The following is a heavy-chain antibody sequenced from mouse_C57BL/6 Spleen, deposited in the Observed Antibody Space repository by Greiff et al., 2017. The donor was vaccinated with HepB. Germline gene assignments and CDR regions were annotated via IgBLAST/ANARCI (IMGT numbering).Heavy chain of an antibody. D-gene: IGHD2-2*01. CDR2: ISSGSSTI. J-gene: IGHJ3*01. V-gene: IGHV5-17*01. CDR1: GFTFSDYG. Sequence: VQLQQSGGGLVKPGGSLKLSCAASGFTFSDYGMHWVRQAPEKGLEWVAYISSGSSTIYYADTVKGRFTISRDNAKNTLFLQMTSLRSEDTAMYYCATTMVTTGFAYWGQGTLVTVSA. CDR3: ATTMVTTGFAY.